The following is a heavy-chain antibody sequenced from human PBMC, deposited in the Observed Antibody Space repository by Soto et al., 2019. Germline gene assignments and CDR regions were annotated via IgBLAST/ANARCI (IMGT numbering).Heavy chain of an antibody. D-gene: IGHD2-15*01. Sequence: QVQLVQSGAEVKKPGASVKVSCEASGYPFDSFDINWVRQAAGQGLGWMGWMNPDSGDTAVAQRFQDRIIMTRTTSTSTADMELSRLTPDDSAVYFCVRQTGGVATPGDDYWCQGTLVTVSS. CDR3: VRQTGGVATPGDDY. V-gene: IGHV1-8*01. J-gene: IGHJ4*02. CDR1: GYPFDSFD. CDR2: MNPDSGDT.